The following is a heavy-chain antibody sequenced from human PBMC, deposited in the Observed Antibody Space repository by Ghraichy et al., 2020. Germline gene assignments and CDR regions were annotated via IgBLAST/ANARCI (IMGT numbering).Heavy chain of an antibody. CDR2: INSDGSST. CDR3: ARAFGSGSYYLYFDY. Sequence: GGSLRLSCAASGFTFSSYWMHWVRQAPGKGLVWVSRINSDGSSTSYADSVKGRFTISRDNAKNTLYLQMNSLRAEDTAVYYCARAFGSGSYYLYFDYWGQGTMVTVSS. CDR1: GFTFSSYW. V-gene: IGHV3-74*01. D-gene: IGHD3-10*01. J-gene: IGHJ4*02.